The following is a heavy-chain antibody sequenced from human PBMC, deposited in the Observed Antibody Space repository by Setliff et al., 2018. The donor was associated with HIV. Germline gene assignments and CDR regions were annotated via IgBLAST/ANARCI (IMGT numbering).Heavy chain of an antibody. CDR1: GGSIRSXEYF. J-gene: IGHJ1*01. CDR3: ARQGYNYDSSGYLIPAGYFQH. CDR2: IYYRGST. D-gene: IGHD3-22*01. V-gene: IGHV4-39*01. Sequence: SETLSLTCTVSGGSIRSXEYFWGWIRQPPGKGLEWIGSIYYRGSTYYNPSLKRRLTISVDTSNNQFSLKLTSVTDADTAVYYCARQGYNYDSSGYLIPAGYFQHWGQGTLVTVSS.